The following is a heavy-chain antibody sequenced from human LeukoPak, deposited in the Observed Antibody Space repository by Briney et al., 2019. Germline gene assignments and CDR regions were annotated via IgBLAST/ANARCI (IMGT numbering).Heavy chain of an antibody. CDR2: IYHSGST. CDR3: ARANTDMITFGGVITPGEGYFDY. J-gene: IGHJ4*02. CDR1: GGSISSGGYS. V-gene: IGHV4-30-2*01. Sequence: SQTLSLTCAVSGGSISSGGYSWSWIRQPPGKGLEWVGYIYHSGSTYYNPSLKSRVTISVDRSKNQFSLKLSSVTAADTAVYYCARANTDMITFGGVITPGEGYFDYWGQGTLVTVSS. D-gene: IGHD3-16*02.